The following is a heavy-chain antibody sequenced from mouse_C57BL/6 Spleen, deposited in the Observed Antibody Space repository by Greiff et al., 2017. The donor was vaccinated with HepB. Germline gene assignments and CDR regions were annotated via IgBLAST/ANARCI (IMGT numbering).Heavy chain of an antibody. CDR2: ISSGSSTI. CDR1: GFTFSDYG. V-gene: IGHV5-17*01. Sequence: EVQVVESGGGLVKPGGSLKLSCAASGFTFSDYGMHWVRQAPEKGLEWVAYISSGSSTIYYADTVKGRFTISRDNAKNTLFLQMTSLRSEDTAMYYCARPDYDVFAYWGQGTLVTVSA. J-gene: IGHJ3*01. CDR3: ARPDYDVFAY. D-gene: IGHD2-4*01.